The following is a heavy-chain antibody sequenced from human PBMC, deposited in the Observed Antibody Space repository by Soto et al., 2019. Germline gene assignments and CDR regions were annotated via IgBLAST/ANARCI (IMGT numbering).Heavy chain of an antibody. CDR1: GGSFNRHT. J-gene: IGHJ4*02. CDR2: IIPISGTA. V-gene: IGHV1-69*01. CDR3: ARGWGYDSTDYYYAY. D-gene: IGHD3-22*01. Sequence: QVQLVQSGAEVRKPGSSVRVSCKASGGSFNRHTISWVRQAPGQGLEWMGGIIPISGTANHAQKFQGRVKIIADESTSTVYLELSSLRSDDTAIYYCARGWGYDSTDYYYAYWGQVTLVIVSS.